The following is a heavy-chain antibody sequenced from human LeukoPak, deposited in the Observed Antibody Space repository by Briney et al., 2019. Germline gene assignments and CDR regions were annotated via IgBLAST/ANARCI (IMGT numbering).Heavy chain of an antibody. Sequence: GGSLRLSCAASGFTFTSYWMSWVRQVPGKGPEWVANIKQDGSEKYYVDSVKGRFTISRDNAKNSLYLQMNSLRVEDTAVYYCARSYLQMVSASWDQGTLVTVSS. CDR3: ARSYLQMVSAS. CDR2: IKQDGSEK. J-gene: IGHJ5*02. CDR1: GFTFTSYW. V-gene: IGHV3-7*01. D-gene: IGHD3-10*01.